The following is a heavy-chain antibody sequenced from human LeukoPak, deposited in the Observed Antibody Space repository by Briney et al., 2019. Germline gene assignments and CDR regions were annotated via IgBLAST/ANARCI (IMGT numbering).Heavy chain of an antibody. CDR3: ARVVVVAATCDY. CDR1: GGSISSSSYY. D-gene: IGHD2-15*01. CDR2: IYYSGST. J-gene: IGHJ4*02. V-gene: IGHV4-39*07. Sequence: PSETLSLTCAVYGGSISSSSYYWGWIRQPPGKGLEWIGSIYYSGSTYYNPSLKSRVTISVDTSKNQFSLKLSSVTAADTAVYYCARVVVVAATCDYWGQGTLVTVSS.